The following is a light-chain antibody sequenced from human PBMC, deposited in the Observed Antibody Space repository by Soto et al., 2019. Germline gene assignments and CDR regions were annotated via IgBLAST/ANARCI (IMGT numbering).Light chain of an antibody. J-gene: IGKJ5*01. CDR2: KAS. V-gene: IGKV1-5*03. CDR1: QSINNW. CDR3: QQYSSYSPIT. Sequence: DIQITQSPATLFSFLLDILTITCRASQSINNWLAWYQKKPGRAPKLLIYKASVLETVAPSRFSGTGSGTEFTLTINGLQPDDFATYYCQQYSSYSPITFGQGTRLEIK.